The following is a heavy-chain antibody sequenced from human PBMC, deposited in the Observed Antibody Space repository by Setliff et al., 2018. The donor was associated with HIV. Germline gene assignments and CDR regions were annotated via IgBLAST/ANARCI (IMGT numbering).Heavy chain of an antibody. CDR1: GGSISSYY. J-gene: IGHJ6*03. Sequence: PSETLSLTCTVSGGSISSYYWSWIRQPAGKGLEWIGRIYPSGSTSYNPSLKSRVTMSVDTSKNQTSLKLRSVTAADTAVFYCAREFYHYDSSDYYSDYYYYYMDVWGKGTTVTVSS. CDR3: AREFYHYDSSDYYSDYYYYYMDV. V-gene: IGHV4-4*07. CDR2: IYPSGST. D-gene: IGHD3-22*01.